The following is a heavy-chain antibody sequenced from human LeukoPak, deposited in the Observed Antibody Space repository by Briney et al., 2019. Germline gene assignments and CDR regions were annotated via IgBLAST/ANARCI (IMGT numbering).Heavy chain of an antibody. V-gene: IGHV3-53*01. CDR2: IYSGGST. CDR1: GFTVSSNY. CDR3: AIWITNGSYSFDY. J-gene: IGHJ4*02. D-gene: IGHD1-1*01. Sequence: PGGSLRLSCAASGFTVSSNYMSWVRQAPGKGLEWVSVIYSGGSTYYADSVKGRFTISRDNSKNTLYLQMNSLGAEDTAVYYCAIWITNGSYSFDYWGQGTLVTVSS.